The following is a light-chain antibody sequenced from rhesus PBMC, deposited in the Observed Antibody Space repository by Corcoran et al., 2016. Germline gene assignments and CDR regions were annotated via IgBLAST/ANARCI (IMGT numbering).Light chain of an antibody. Sequence: DIQMTQSPSSLSASVGDRVTITCRASQGISNWLAWYQQKPGKAPRLLIYRASNLETGVPSRLSGSGSGTDFTLTISSLQPEDIATYYCQQHDNSPPSFGQGTKVEIK. J-gene: IGKJ2*01. V-gene: IGKV1-69*01. CDR1: QGISNW. CDR2: RAS. CDR3: QQHDNSPPS.